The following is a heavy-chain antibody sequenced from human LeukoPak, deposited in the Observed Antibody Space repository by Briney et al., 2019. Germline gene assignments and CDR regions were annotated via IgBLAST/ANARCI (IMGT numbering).Heavy chain of an antibody. Sequence: GGSLRLSCAASGFTFSRYSMNWVRQAPGKGLEWVSSISISSNYIYYADSVKGRFTMSRDNAKNSLYLQVNSLRSEDTAVYYCARGDYRDGSGSYTPYYYYYYMDVWGKGTTVTISS. D-gene: IGHD3-10*01. CDR3: ARGDYRDGSGSYTPYYYYYYMDV. CDR1: GFTFSRYS. V-gene: IGHV3-21*04. CDR2: ISISSNYI. J-gene: IGHJ6*03.